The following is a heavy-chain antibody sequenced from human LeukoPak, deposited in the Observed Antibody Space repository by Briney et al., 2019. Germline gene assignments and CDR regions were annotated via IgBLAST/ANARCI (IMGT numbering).Heavy chain of an antibody. D-gene: IGHD3-22*01. Sequence: PSETLSLTCTVSGGSISSSSYYWGWIRQPPGKGLEWFGSIYYSGSTYYNPSLKSRVTISVDTSKNQFSLKLSSVTAADTAVYYCARHTYYYDSSGYYFPYYWGQGTLVTVSS. CDR3: ARHTYYYDSSGYYFPYY. CDR1: GGSISSSSYY. CDR2: IYYSGST. J-gene: IGHJ4*02. V-gene: IGHV4-39*01.